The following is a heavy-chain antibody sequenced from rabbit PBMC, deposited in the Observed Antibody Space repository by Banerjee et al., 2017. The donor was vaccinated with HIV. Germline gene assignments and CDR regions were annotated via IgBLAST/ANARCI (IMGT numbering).Heavy chain of an antibody. Sequence: QEQLEESGGDLVKPEGSLTLTCTASGFSFSSSYWICWVRQAPGKGLEWIACILPSSSGAYYASWAKGRFTISQTSSTTVTLQMTSLTTADTATYFCAKDRPAYAGGSIAFDSWGPGTLVTVS. D-gene: IGHD8-1*01. CDR1: GFSFSSSYW. CDR3: AKDRPAYAGGSIAFDS. CDR2: ILPSSSGA. J-gene: IGHJ2*01. V-gene: IGHV1S45*01.